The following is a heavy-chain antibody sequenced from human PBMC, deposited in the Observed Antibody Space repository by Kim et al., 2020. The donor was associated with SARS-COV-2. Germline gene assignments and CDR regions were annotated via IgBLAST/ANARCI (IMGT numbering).Heavy chain of an antibody. CDR3: VKGVVRGVIIHPIDN. CDR2: ISWNSGSK. CDR1: GFSFDDYA. V-gene: IGHV3-9*01. J-gene: IGHJ4*02. Sequence: GGSLRLSCAASGFSFDDYAMHWVRQAPGKGLEWVSGISWNSGSKGYADSVKGRFTISRDNAKNSLYLRMNSLRAEDTALYYCVKGVVRGVIIHPIDNWGQGTLVTVSS. D-gene: IGHD3-10*01.